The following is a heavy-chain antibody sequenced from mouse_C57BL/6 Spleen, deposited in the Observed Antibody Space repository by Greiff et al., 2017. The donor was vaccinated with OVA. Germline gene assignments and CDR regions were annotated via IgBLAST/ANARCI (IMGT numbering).Heavy chain of an antibody. CDR3: ARKRPGTSISYYFDY. CDR2: ISDGGSYT. CDR1: GFTFSSYA. V-gene: IGHV5-4*01. Sequence: EVQLVESGGGLVKPGGSLKLSCAASGFTFSSYAMSWVRQTPEKRLEWVATISDGGSYTYYPDNVKGRFTISRDNAKNNLYLQMSHLKSEDTAMYYCARKRPGTSISYYFDYWGQGTTLTVSS. J-gene: IGHJ2*01. D-gene: IGHD4-1*01.